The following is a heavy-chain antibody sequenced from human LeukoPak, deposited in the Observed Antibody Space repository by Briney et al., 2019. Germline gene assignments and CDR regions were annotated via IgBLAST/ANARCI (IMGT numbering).Heavy chain of an antibody. CDR2: INWNSDNI. D-gene: IGHD3-22*01. CDR3: ARASYYYDTTGLGAVDF. CDR1: GFTFNDHA. V-gene: IGHV3-9*01. Sequence: GRSLRLSCAASGFTFNDHAMYWVRQAPGKGLEWVSGINWNSDNIGYADSVKGRFTISRDDAKNSLFLQMNSLRAEDTASYYCARASYYYDTTGLGAVDFWGQGTMVTVSS. J-gene: IGHJ3*01.